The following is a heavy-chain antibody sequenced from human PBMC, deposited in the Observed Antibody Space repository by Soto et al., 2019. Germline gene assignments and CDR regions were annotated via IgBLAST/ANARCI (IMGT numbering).Heavy chain of an antibody. V-gene: IGHV1-3*01. CDR3: ARGSYYYESSGYYPDY. Sequence: ASVKVSCKASGYTFTNYAMHWVRQAPGQRLEWMGWINAGNGNPKYSQKFQDRVTISRDTSATTAYMEMSSLRSEDTAVYYCARGSYYYESSGYYPDYWGQGTLVTVSS. CDR1: GYTFTNYA. J-gene: IGHJ4*02. D-gene: IGHD3-22*01. CDR2: INAGNGNP.